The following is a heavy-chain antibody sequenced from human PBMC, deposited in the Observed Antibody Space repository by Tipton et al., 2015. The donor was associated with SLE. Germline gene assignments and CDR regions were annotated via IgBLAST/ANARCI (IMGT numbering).Heavy chain of an antibody. CDR3: AREPVYYYYYMDV. Sequence: TLSLTCAVYGGSFSGYYWSWIRQPPGKGLEWIGEISQSGSTNYNPSLKSRVTMSVDTSKNQFSLKMSSVTAADTAVYYCAREPVYYYYYMDVWGKGTTVTVSS. V-gene: IGHV4-34*01. CDR2: ISQSGST. J-gene: IGHJ6*03. CDR1: GGSFSGYY.